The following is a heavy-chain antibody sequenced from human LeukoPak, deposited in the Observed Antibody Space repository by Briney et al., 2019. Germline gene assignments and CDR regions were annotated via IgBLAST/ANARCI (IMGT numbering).Heavy chain of an antibody. CDR1: RFTFSSYS. J-gene: IGHJ5*02. V-gene: IGHV3-48*04. Sequence: GGSLRLSCAASRFTFSSYSMNWVRQAPGKGLEWVSYISSSSSTIYYADSVKGRFTISRDNAKNSLYLQMNSLRAEDTAVYYCARAGYDYVWGSYRYTELWFDPWGQGTLVTVSS. CDR3: ARAGYDYVWGSYRYTELWFDP. CDR2: ISSSSSTI. D-gene: IGHD3-16*02.